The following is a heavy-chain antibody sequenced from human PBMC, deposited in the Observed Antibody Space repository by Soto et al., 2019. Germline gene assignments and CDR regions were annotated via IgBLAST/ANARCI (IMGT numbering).Heavy chain of an antibody. V-gene: IGHV1-3*04. D-gene: IGHD1-1*01. CDR3: ARRYKSAGWFDP. Sequence: QVQLVQSGAEVNKPGASVRVSCQASGYSFNTYAIHWVRQAPGQGLEWMGWINTANGNTEYSQKFRGRVTFTRDTSATTAYMDLSSLRSEDTATYYCARRYKSAGWFDPWGQGTLVTVSS. CDR2: INTANGNT. CDR1: GYSFNTYA. J-gene: IGHJ5*02.